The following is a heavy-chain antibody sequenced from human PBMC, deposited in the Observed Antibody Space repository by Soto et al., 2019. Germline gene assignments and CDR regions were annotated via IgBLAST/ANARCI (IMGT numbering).Heavy chain of an antibody. J-gene: IGHJ6*03. D-gene: IGHD6-6*01. CDR1: GFTVSSNY. CDR3: ATPSAIARDYYYYMDV. V-gene: IGHV3-53*04. CDR2: IYSGGST. Sequence: EVQLVESGGGLVQPGGSLRLSCAASGFTVSSNYMSWVRQAPGKGLEWVSVIYSGGSTYYADSVKGRFTISRHNSKNTLYLQMNSLRAEDTAVYYCATPSAIARDYYYYMDVWGKGTTVTFSS.